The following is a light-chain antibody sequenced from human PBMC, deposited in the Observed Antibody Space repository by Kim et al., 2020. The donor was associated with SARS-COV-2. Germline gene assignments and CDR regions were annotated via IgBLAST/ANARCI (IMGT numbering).Light chain of an antibody. V-gene: IGLV2-14*03. CDR1: RSDIGGYNY. CDR3: TSYTRSSTLAV. CDR2: DVT. Sequence: QSALTQPASVSGSPGQSITISCTGSRSDIGGYNYVSWYQKHPGKAPKLLIYDVTSRPSGVSDRFSGSKSGNTASLAISGLQADDEADYYCTSYTRSSTLAVFGSGTKVTVL. J-gene: IGLJ1*01.